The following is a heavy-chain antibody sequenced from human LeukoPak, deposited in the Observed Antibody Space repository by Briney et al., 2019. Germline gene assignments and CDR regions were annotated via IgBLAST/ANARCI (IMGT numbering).Heavy chain of an antibody. J-gene: IGHJ4*02. V-gene: IGHV1-69*01. Sequence: SVKVSCKASGISFTSYAISWVRQAPGQGVEWMGAIVPIYDVTNYAQTFRGRVTMTADESTSTAYMELSSLTSEDTAMYYCARISYGSGSPDGYWGQGTLVTVSS. CDR3: ARISYGSGSPDGY. CDR1: GISFTSYA. D-gene: IGHD3-10*01. CDR2: IVPIYDVT.